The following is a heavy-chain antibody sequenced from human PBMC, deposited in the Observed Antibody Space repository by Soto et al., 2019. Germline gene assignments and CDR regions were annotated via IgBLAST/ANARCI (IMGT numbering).Heavy chain of an antibody. CDR3: AGGGDDILTGYYLGGMDV. J-gene: IGHJ6*02. D-gene: IGHD3-9*01. Sequence: TLSLTCTVSGGSISSSSYYWGWIRQPPGKGLEWIGSIYYSGSTYYNPSLKSRVTISVDTSKNQFSLKLSSVTAADTAVYYCAGGGDDILTGYYLGGMDVWGQGTTVTVS. CDR1: GGSISSSSYY. V-gene: IGHV4-39*07. CDR2: IYYSGST.